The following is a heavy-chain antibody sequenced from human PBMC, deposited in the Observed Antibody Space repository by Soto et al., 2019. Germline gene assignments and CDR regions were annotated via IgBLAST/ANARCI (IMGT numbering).Heavy chain of an antibody. CDR3: ARDSSGWSNYFDY. CDR1: GYTFTSYA. D-gene: IGHD6-19*01. CDR2: INAYNGNT. Sequence: ASVKVSCKASGYTFTSYAIHWVRQAPGQRLEWMGWINAYNGNTKYAQKLQGRVTMTTDTSTSTAYMELRSLRSDDTAVYYCARDSSGWSNYFDYWGQGTLVTVSS. J-gene: IGHJ4*02. V-gene: IGHV1-18*01.